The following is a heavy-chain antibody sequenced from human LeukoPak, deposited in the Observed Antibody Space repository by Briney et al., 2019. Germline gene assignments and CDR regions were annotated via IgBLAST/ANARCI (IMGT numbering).Heavy chain of an antibody. V-gene: IGHV1-69*05. D-gene: IGHD4-17*01. CDR1: GYTFTSYD. J-gene: IGHJ4*02. Sequence: SVKVSCKASGYTFTSYDINWVRQAPGQGLEWMGGIIPIFGTANYAQKFQGRVTITTDESTSTAYMELSSLRSEDTAVYYCARGGTVTTQPDYWGQGTLVTVSS. CDR3: ARGGTVTTQPDY. CDR2: IIPIFGTA.